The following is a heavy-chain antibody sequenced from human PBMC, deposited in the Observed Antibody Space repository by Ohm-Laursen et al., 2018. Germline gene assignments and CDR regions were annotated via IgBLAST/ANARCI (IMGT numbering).Heavy chain of an antibody. CDR2: TRNKANSYTT. J-gene: IGHJ4*02. D-gene: IGHD4-17*01. Sequence: SLRLSCAASGFTVSSKYMSWVRQAPGKGLEWVGRTRNKANSYTTEYAASVKGRFTISRDDSKNSLYLQMNSLRADDTAVYYCASPGAYFHDDSHVYWGQGTLVTVSS. CDR3: ASPGAYFHDDSHVY. V-gene: IGHV3-72*01. CDR1: GFTVSSKY.